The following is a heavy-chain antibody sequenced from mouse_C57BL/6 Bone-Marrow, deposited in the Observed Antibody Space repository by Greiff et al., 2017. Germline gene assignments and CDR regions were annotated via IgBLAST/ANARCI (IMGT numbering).Heavy chain of an antibody. CDR3: ARHEGLLLFDY. J-gene: IGHJ2*01. CDR1: GFTFSDYY. D-gene: IGHD1-1*01. V-gene: IGHV5-12*01. Sequence: DVQLQESGGGLVQPGGSLKLSCAASGFTFSDYYMYWVRQTPEKRLEWVAYISNGGGSTYYPDTVKGRFTISRDNAKNTLYLQMSRLKSEDTAMYYCARHEGLLLFDYWGQGTTLTVSS. CDR2: ISNGGGST.